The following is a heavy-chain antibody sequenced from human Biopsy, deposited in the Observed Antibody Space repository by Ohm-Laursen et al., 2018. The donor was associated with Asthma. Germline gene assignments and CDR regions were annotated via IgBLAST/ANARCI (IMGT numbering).Heavy chain of an antibody. J-gene: IGHJ1*01. Sequence: GSLGLSCAAFGFTFGDYWMSWVREVPGRGLEWVANIKHDGSENNHVDSLKGRFTISRDSAKNSLYLQMNSLRAEDTAVYYCARTFHFWSPYHAEHYQLWGQGTLVTVSS. D-gene: IGHD3-3*02. CDR2: IKHDGSEN. CDR1: GFTFGDYW. CDR3: ARTFHFWSPYHAEHYQL. V-gene: IGHV3-7*01.